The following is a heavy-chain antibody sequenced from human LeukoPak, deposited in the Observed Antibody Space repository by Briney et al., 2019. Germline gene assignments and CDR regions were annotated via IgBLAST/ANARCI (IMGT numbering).Heavy chain of an antibody. D-gene: IGHD3-10*01. CDR2: ISYDGSNK. CDR1: GFTFSSYG. J-gene: IGHJ5*02. Sequence: GGSLRLSCAASGFTFSSYGMHWVRQAPGKGLEWVAVISYDGSNKYYADSVKGRFTISRDNSKDTLYLQMNSLRAEDTAVYYCAKNNRPYGSGIWWFDPWGQGTLVTVSS. V-gene: IGHV3-30*18. CDR3: AKNNRPYGSGIWWFDP.